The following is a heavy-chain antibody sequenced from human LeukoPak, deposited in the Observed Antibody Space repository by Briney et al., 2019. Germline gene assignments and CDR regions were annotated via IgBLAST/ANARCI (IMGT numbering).Heavy chain of an antibody. D-gene: IGHD2-15*01. CDR2: IRGDGSRL. Sequence: PGGSLRLSCVASGFNLSPFWMTWVRQAPDKGLEWVANIRGDGSRLYYVDSVKGRFTISRDNAKNSLYLQMSNLRADDTSVYYCARDRNYCSSDRCYDAFDIWGQGTMTVSS. J-gene: IGHJ3*02. CDR1: GFNLSPFW. V-gene: IGHV3-7*01. CDR3: ARDRNYCSSDRCYDAFDI.